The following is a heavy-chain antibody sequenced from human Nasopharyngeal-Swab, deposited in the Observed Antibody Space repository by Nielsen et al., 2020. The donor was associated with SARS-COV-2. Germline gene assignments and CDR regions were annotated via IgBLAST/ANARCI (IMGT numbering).Heavy chain of an antibody. CDR2: ISSRSSNI. CDR1: GFNFSSCS. Sequence: GESLKISCAASGFNFSSCSMNWVRQAPGKGLEWVSYISSRSSNIYYADSVKGRFTISRDNAKNSLYLQMNSLRNEDTAVYYCASSGYRLDYYSMDVWGQGTTVTVSS. D-gene: IGHD5-18*01. J-gene: IGHJ6*02. CDR3: ASSGYRLDYYSMDV. V-gene: IGHV3-48*02.